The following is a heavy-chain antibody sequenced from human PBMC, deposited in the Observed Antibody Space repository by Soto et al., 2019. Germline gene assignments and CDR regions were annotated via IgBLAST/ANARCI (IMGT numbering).Heavy chain of an antibody. CDR2: IYTSGTT. J-gene: IGHJ6*02. CDR1: GGSISNYY. CDR3: VGDQGYYYSGTDV. V-gene: IGHV4-4*07. Sequence: TSETLSLTSTVSGGSISNYYWSWILQPAGKGLEWIGRIYTSGTTYYHPCLKSRVTMSVDTSKNQLSLKLGSVTGADTAVYFCVGDQGYYYSGTDVWGQGTRVTVSS.